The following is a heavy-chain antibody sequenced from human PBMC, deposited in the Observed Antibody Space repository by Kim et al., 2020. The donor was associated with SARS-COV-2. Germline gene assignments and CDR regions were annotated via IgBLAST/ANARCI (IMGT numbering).Heavy chain of an antibody. Sequence: ASVKVSCKASGYTFRNYGISWVRQAPGQGLQRMGWITAYNGNTKHAQRFQDRVTMTTDTSTSTAYMELTSLRSDDTAVYFCARAGHCSDGICYSGGGFEFWGQGSLVTVSS. CDR3: ARAGHCSDGICYSGGGFEF. CDR1: GYTFRNYG. CDR2: ITAYNGNT. V-gene: IGHV1-18*04. D-gene: IGHD2-15*01. J-gene: IGHJ1*01.